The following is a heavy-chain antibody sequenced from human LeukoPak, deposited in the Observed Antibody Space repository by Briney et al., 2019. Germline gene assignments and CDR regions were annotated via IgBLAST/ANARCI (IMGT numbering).Heavy chain of an antibody. D-gene: IGHD3-22*01. Sequence: GASVKVSCKASGYTFTNNYLHWVRQAPGQGLEWMGMIYPRDGSTSYAQNFQGRVTVTRDTSTTTVHMELRGLRAEDTAVYYCARDGRGYYDSSGYLDYWGQGTLVTVSS. CDR2: IYPRDGST. J-gene: IGHJ4*02. V-gene: IGHV1-46*01. CDR1: GYTFTNNY. CDR3: ARDGRGYYDSSGYLDY.